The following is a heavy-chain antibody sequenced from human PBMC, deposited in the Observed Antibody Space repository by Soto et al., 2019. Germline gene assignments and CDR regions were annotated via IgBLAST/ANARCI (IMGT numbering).Heavy chain of an antibody. CDR1: GYTFTSYG. D-gene: IGHD1-26*01. J-gene: IGHJ5*02. Sequence: ASVKVSCKASGYTFTSYGISWVRQAPGQGLEWMGWISAYNGNTNYAQKLQGRVTMTTDTSTSTAYMELRSLRSDDTAVYYCARGGVWYTGRLFSSAFDAWGQGTPVTVSS. V-gene: IGHV1-18*04. CDR2: ISAYNGNT. CDR3: ARGGVWYTGRLFSSAFDA.